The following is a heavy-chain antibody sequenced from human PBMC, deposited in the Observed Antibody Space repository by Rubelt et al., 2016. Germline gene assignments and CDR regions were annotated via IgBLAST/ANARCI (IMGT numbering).Heavy chain of an antibody. D-gene: IGHD2-2*01. Sequence: QAQLVQSGTEVQKPGASVKVSCKTSGYTFSSYSITWVRQAPGQGLEWMGWIIPIFGTANYAQKFQGRVTITADESTSTAYMELSSRKSEDTAVYYCARVGEDVVVPAAIVYYYYGMDVWGQGTTVTVSS. CDR2: IIPIFGTA. CDR1: GYTFSSYS. V-gene: IGHV1-69*13. J-gene: IGHJ6*02. CDR3: ARVGEDVVVPAAIVYYYYGMDV.